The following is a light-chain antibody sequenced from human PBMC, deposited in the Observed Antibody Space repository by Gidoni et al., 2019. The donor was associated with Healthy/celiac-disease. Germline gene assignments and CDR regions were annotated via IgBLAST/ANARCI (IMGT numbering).Light chain of an antibody. CDR1: QSVSSN. CDR3: QQYNNWPPMYT. Sequence: EIVMTQATATLSVSPGERATLPCRASQSVSSNLAWYQQKPGQDPRLLIYGASTRATGIPARFSGSGSGKEFTLTISSLQSEDFAVYYCQQYNNWPPMYTFGQGTKLEIK. J-gene: IGKJ2*01. V-gene: IGKV3-15*01. CDR2: GAS.